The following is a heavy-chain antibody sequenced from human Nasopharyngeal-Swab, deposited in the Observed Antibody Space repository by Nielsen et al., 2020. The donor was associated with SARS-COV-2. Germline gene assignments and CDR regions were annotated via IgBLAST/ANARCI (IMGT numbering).Heavy chain of an antibody. Sequence: SETLSLTCSVSGGSISGYYWSWIRQPPGKGLEWIGEINHSGSTNYNPSLKSRVTISVDTSKNQFSLKLSSVTAADTAVYYCARSLRITIFGVVIISRWFDPWGQGTLVTVSS. CDR1: GGSISGYY. D-gene: IGHD3-3*01. CDR3: ARSLRITIFGVVIISRWFDP. V-gene: IGHV4-34*01. CDR2: INHSGST. J-gene: IGHJ5*02.